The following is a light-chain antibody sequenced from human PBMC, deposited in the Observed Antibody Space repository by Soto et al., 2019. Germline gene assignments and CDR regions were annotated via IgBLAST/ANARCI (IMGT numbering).Light chain of an antibody. V-gene: IGLV2-14*01. Sequence: QSVLTQPASVSGSPGQSITISCTGTSSDVGAYNYVSWYQQDPGKAPKLILYDVSSRPSGVSIRFSGSKSGNTASLTISGLQAEDEAHYYCTSSTSSNTLVFGGGTQLTVL. CDR1: SSDVGAYNY. CDR2: DVS. CDR3: TSSTSSNTLV. J-gene: IGLJ2*01.